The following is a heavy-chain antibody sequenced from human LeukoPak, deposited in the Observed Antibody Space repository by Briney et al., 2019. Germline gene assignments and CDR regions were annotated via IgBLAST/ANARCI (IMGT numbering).Heavy chain of an antibody. CDR3: ARAATTGFSGFDY. D-gene: IGHD4-17*01. CDR2: IYTSGST. J-gene: IGHJ4*02. CDR1: GGSISSGDYY. Sequence: SETLSLTCTVSGGSISSGDYYWSWIRQPAGKGLEWIGRIYTSGSTNYNPSLKSRVTMSVDTSKNQFSLKLSSVTAADTAVYYCARAATTGFSGFDYWGQGTLVTVSS. V-gene: IGHV4-61*02.